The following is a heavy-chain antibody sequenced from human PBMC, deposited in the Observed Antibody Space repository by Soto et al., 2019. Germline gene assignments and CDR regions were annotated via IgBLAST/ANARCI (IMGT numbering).Heavy chain of an antibody. D-gene: IGHD5-12*01. J-gene: IGHJ3*02. Sequence: SSETLSLTCTVSGGSISSYYWSWIRQPPGKGLEWIGYIYYSGSTNYNPSLKSRDTISVDTSKNQFSLKLSSVTAADTAVYYCARGNSGYEYAFDIWGQGTMVTVSS. CDR2: IYYSGST. V-gene: IGHV4-59*01. CDR3: ARGNSGYEYAFDI. CDR1: GGSISSYY.